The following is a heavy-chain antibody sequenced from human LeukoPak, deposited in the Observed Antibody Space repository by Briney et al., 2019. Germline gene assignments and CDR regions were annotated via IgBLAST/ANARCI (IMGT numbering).Heavy chain of an antibody. Sequence: GASVKVSCKASGYTFTSYDINWVRQATGQGLEWMGWMNPNSGNTGYAQKFQGRVTITRNTSISTAYMELSSLRSEDTAVYYCARRPTMSDAFDIWGQGTMVTVSS. CDR1: GYTFTSYD. D-gene: IGHD3-10*02. V-gene: IGHV1-8*03. J-gene: IGHJ3*02. CDR3: ARRPTMSDAFDI. CDR2: MNPNSGNT.